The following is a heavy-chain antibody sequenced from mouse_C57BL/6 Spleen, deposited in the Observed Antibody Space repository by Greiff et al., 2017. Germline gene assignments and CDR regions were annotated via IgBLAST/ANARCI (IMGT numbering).Heavy chain of an antibody. V-gene: IGHV3-1*01. J-gene: IGHJ4*01. CDR2: ISYSGST. CDR3: ARGVTTPYAMDY. D-gene: IGHD2-2*01. CDR1: GYSITSGYD. Sequence: DVMLVESGPGMVKPSQSLSLTCTVTGYSITSGYDWHWIRHFPGNKLEWMGYISYSGSTNYNPSLKSRISITHDTSKNHFFLKLNSVTTEDTATYYCARGVTTPYAMDYWGQGTSVTVSS.